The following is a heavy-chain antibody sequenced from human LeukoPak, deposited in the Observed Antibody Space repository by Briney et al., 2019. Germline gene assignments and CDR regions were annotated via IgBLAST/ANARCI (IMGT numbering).Heavy chain of an antibody. V-gene: IGHV5-51*01. CDR3: ARQAVRTTGTAEYFDL. D-gene: IGHD1-26*01. CDR1: RYSFTTYW. CDR2: IHPGDSDT. Sequence: GESLKISCKVSRYSFTTYWIGWVRQMPGKGLEWMGIIHPGDSDTRYSPSFQGQVTLSADRSISTAYLQWSSLKASDTAMYYCARQAVRTTGTAEYFDLWGRGTLVTVSS. J-gene: IGHJ2*01.